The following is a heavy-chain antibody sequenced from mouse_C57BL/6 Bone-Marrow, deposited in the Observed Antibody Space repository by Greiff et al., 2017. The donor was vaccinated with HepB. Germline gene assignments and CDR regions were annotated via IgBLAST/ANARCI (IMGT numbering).Heavy chain of an antibody. CDR1: GFSFTSYA. CDR2: IWTGGGT. V-gene: IGHV2-9-1*01. CDR3: ARTPQFYYYGGRYFDV. J-gene: IGHJ1*03. Sequence: VKLVESGPGLVAPSQSLSITCTVSGFSFTSYAISWVRQPPGKGLEWLGVIWTGGGTNYNSALKTRLSISKDNSNSQVFLKMNSLQTDDTARYYCARTPQFYYYGGRYFDVWGTGTTVTVSS. D-gene: IGHD1-1*01.